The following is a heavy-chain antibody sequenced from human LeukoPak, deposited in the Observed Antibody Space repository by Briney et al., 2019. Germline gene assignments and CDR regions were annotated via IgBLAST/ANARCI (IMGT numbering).Heavy chain of an antibody. CDR1: GFTFSSYG. CDR3: AIFHDYYDTSGAPGY. Sequence: GGSLRLSCAASGFTFSSYGMHWVRQAPGKGLEWVAFIRYDGSNKYYADSVKGRFTISRGNSKNTLYLQMNSLRAEDTAVYYCAIFHDYYDTSGAPGYWGQGTLVTVSS. CDR2: IRYDGSNK. J-gene: IGHJ4*02. V-gene: IGHV3-30*02. D-gene: IGHD3-22*01.